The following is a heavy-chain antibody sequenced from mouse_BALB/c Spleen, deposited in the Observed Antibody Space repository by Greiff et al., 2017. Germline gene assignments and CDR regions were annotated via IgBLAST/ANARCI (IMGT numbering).Heavy chain of an antibody. J-gene: IGHJ4*01. CDR2: IWGDGST. CDR3: ARDQGYGSSYYAMDY. Sequence: QVQLKESGPGLVAPSQSLSITCTVSGFSLTGYGVNWGRQPPGKGLEWLGMIWGDGSTDYNSALKSRLSISKDNSKSQVFLKMNSLQTDDTARYYCARDQGYGSSYYAMDYWGQGTSVTVSS. V-gene: IGHV2-6-7*01. CDR1: GFSLTGYG. D-gene: IGHD1-1*01.